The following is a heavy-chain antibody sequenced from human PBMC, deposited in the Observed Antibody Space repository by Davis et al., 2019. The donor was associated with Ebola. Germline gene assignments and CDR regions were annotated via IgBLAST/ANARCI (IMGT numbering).Heavy chain of an antibody. J-gene: IGHJ3*02. D-gene: IGHD3/OR15-3a*01. CDR1: GFTFSSYA. V-gene: IGHV3-30-3*01. Sequence: GESLKISCAASGFTFSSYAMHWVRQAPGKGLEWVAVISYDGSNKYYADSVKGRFTISRDNSKNTLYLQMNSLRAEDTAVYYCAKERVDQDAFDIWGQGTMVTVSS. CDR3: AKERVDQDAFDI. CDR2: ISYDGSNK.